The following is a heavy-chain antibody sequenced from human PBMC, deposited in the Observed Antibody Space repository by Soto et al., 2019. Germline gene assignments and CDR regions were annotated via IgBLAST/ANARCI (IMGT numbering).Heavy chain of an antibody. V-gene: IGHV3-7*05. D-gene: IGHD2-15*01. CDR3: ARAVVAATQGWFDP. CDR1: GFTFSSYW. CDR2: IKQDGSEK. J-gene: IGHJ5*02. Sequence: EVQLVESGGGLVQPGGSLRLSCAASGFTFSSYWMSWVRQAPGKGLEWVANIKQDGSEKYYVDSVKGRFTISRDNAKNSLYLQMNSLRAEDTAVYYCARAVVAATQGWFDPWGQGTLVTVSS.